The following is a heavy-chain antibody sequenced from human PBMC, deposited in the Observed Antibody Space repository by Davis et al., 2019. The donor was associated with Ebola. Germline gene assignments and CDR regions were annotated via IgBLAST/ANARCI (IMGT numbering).Heavy chain of an antibody. D-gene: IGHD2-2*01. CDR2: IDHRGRA. V-gene: IGHV4-34*01. J-gene: IGHJ4*02. CDR1: GGPLSDYY. CDR3: ARVYSTATYYFDY. Sequence: PSETLSLTCGVYGGPLSDYYWSWIRQPPGKGLEWIGEIDHRGRAKYNPSLKSRATLSIDTSRRQFSLKMTSVTAADTAVYYCARVYSTATYYFDYWGQGTLVTVSS.